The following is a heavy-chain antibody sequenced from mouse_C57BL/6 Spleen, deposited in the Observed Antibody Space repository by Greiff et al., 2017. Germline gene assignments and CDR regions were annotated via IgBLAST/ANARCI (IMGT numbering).Heavy chain of an antibody. CDR2: ISYDGSN. CDR3: AREYYDHDGGFAY. J-gene: IGHJ3*01. V-gene: IGHV3-6*01. Sequence: EVHLVESGPGLVKPSQSLSLTCSVTGYSITSGYYWNWIRQFPGNKLEWMGYISYDGSNNYNPSLKNRISITRDTSKNQFFLKLNSVTTEDTATYYCAREYYDHDGGFAYWGQGTLVTVSA. D-gene: IGHD2-4*01. CDR1: GYSITSGYY.